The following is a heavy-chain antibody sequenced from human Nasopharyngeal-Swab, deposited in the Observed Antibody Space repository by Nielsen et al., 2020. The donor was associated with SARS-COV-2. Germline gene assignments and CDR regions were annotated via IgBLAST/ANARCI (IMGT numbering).Heavy chain of an antibody. CDR1: GYTFTSDG. J-gene: IGHJ6*02. V-gene: IGHV1-18*01. Sequence: ASVKVSCKASGYTFTSDGISWVRQAPGQGLEWMGWISAYNGNTNYEQKLQGRVTMTTDTSTSTAYMEPRSLRSDDTAVYYCARGFYGSFYYYYGMDVWGQGTTVTVSS. CDR3: ARGFYGSFYYYYGMDV. D-gene: IGHD2/OR15-2a*01. CDR2: ISAYNGNT.